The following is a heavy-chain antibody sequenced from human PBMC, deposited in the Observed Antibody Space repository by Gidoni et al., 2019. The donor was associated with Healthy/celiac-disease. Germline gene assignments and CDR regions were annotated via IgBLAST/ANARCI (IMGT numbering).Heavy chain of an antibody. D-gene: IGHD6-6*01. J-gene: IGHJ4*02. CDR1: GGTLSSYT. CDR3: ASDKFSRSSRVDY. V-gene: IGHV1-69*02. Sequence: QVQLVQSGAALKKPGSSVKVSCKASGGTLSSYTISWVRQAPGQGLEWMGRIIPILGIANYEQKFQGRVTITADKSTSTAYMELSSLRSEDTAVYYCASDKFSRSSRVDYWGQGTLVTVSS. CDR2: IIPILGIA.